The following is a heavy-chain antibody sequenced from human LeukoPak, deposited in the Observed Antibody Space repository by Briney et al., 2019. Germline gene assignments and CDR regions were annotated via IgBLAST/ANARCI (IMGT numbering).Heavy chain of an antibody. Sequence: PGGSLRLSCAASGFTSSDYYMSWIRQAPGKGLEWVSYISSSGSTIYYADSVRGRFTISRDNAKNSLYLQMNSLRAEDTAVYYCAGDDYGGNPDFDYWGQGTLVTVSS. J-gene: IGHJ4*02. D-gene: IGHD4-23*01. CDR1: GFTSSDYY. CDR3: AGDDYGGNPDFDY. CDR2: ISSSGSTI. V-gene: IGHV3-11*01.